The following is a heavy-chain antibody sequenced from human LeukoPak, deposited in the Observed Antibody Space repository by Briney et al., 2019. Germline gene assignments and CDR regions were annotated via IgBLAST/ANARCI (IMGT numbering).Heavy chain of an antibody. J-gene: IGHJ4*02. V-gene: IGHV3-73*01. D-gene: IGHD1-26*01. CDR1: GFTFSGSA. CDR2: IRSKTNIYAT. CDR3: TTSGSSYVMQSELFDY. Sequence: GGSLRLSCAASGFTFSGSAIHWVRQASGKGLEWVGRIRSKTNIYATAYAASVKGRFPISRDDSKNTASLQMNSLQTEDTAVYYCTTSGSSYVMQSELFDYWGQGTLVTVSS.